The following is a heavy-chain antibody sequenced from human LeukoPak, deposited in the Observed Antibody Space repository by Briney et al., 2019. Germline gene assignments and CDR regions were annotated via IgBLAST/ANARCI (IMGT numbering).Heavy chain of an antibody. D-gene: IGHD2-2*01. J-gene: IGHJ5*02. CDR2: ISWNSDTR. Sequence: PGRSLRLSCAVSGFTFDDYAMHWVRQVPGKGLEWVAGISWNSDTRGYVDSVKGRFTISRDNARNSLYLQMNSLRAEDTAVYYCAKDYCSSTSCYWFDPWGQGTLVTVSS. V-gene: IGHV3-9*01. CDR1: GFTFDDYA. CDR3: AKDYCSSTSCYWFDP.